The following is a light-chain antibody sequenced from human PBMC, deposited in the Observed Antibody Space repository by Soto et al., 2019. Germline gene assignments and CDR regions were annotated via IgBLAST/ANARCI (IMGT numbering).Light chain of an antibody. CDR3: QQSYSTPA. V-gene: IGKV1-39*01. J-gene: IGKJ3*01. CDR1: QSISSY. Sequence: DIQMTQSPSSLSASVGDRVTITCRASQSISSYLNWYQQNPGKAPKLLIYAASSLQSGVPSRFSGSGSGTDFTLTISSLHPEDFATYYCQQSYSTPAFGPGTKVDIK. CDR2: AAS.